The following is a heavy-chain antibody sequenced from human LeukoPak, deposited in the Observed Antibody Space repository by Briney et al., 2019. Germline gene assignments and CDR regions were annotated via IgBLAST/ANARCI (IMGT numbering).Heavy chain of an antibody. J-gene: IGHJ5*02. Sequence: SETLSLTCTVSGGSISSSSYYWGWIRQPPGKGLEWIGSIYYSGSTNYNPSLKGRVTISVDTSKNQFSLKLSSVTAADTAVCYCARSPLLWFGELLHNWFDPWGQGTLATVSS. D-gene: IGHD3-10*01. CDR3: ARSPLLWFGELLHNWFDP. CDR2: IYYSGST. V-gene: IGHV4-39*07. CDR1: GGSISSSSYY.